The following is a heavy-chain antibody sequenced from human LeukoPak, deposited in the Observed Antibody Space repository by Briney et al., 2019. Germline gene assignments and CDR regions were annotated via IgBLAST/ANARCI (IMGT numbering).Heavy chain of an antibody. V-gene: IGHV3-23*01. Sequence: GGSLRLSCAASGFTLSIYAMTWVRQAPGKGLECVSFIGGNGIEMHYADSVKGRFTISGDTSKNMLFLQMNNVRAEDTAVYYCAKSGARGWGQGTLVTVSS. CDR3: AKSGARG. CDR2: IGGNGIEM. CDR1: GFTLSIYA. D-gene: IGHD7-27*01. J-gene: IGHJ4*02.